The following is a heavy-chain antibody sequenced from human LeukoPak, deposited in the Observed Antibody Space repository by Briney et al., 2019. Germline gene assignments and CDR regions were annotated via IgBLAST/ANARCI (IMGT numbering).Heavy chain of an antibody. J-gene: IGHJ4*02. CDR3: AKSGYSSYYFDY. Sequence: GGSLRLSCAASGFTFSTYNMNWVRQAPGKGLEWVSSISSSSSYIYYTDSVRGRFTISRDNAKNSLYLQMNSLRAEDTAVYYCAKSGYSSYYFDYWGQGTLVTVSS. CDR1: GFTFSTYN. CDR2: ISSSSSYI. D-gene: IGHD5-18*01. V-gene: IGHV3-21*01.